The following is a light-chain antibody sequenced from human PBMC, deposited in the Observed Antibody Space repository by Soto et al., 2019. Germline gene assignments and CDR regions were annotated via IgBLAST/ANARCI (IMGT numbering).Light chain of an antibody. Sequence: DIQMTQSPSTLSASVGDRVTITCRASQSIRTWLAWYQQKPGKAPTLLIYAASNLQSGVPSRFRGSRSGTEFTLTVSSLQPADFATYYCLQDHDDSWTFGQGTKVDIK. CDR1: QSIRTW. J-gene: IGKJ1*01. CDR2: AAS. V-gene: IGKV1-5*01. CDR3: LQDHDDSWT.